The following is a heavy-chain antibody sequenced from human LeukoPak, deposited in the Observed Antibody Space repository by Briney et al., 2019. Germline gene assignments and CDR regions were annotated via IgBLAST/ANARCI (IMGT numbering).Heavy chain of an antibody. CDR2: INHSGST. CDR1: GGSFSGYY. CDR3: ARARAAKGAFDI. V-gene: IGHV4-34*01. D-gene: IGHD2-15*01. Sequence: SETLSLTCAVYGGSFSGYYWSWTRQPPGKGLEWIGEINHSGSTNYNPSLKSRVTISVDTSKNQFSLKLSSVTAADTAVYYCARARAAKGAFDIWGQGTMVTVSS. J-gene: IGHJ3*02.